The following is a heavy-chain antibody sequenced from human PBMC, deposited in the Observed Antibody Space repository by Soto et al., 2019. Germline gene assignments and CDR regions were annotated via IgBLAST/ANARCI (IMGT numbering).Heavy chain of an antibody. Sequence: ASVKVSCKASGDTFTSYYIHWVRQAPGQGLEWMGIINPSGGTATYAQNFQGRLIMTRDTSTTTVYMELSSLRSEDTAVYYCARDLGGLGDPFDTWGQGSRVTVSS. CDR1: GDTFTSYY. CDR3: ARDLGGLGDPFDT. V-gene: IGHV1-46*01. CDR2: INPSGGTA. J-gene: IGHJ4*02. D-gene: IGHD3-16*01.